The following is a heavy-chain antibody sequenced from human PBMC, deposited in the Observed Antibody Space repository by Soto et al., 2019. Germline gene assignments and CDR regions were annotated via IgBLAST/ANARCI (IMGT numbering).Heavy chain of an antibody. CDR2: VHYSGNT. D-gene: IGHD1-1*01. Sequence: SETLSLTCTVSGGSISSYFWTWIRQSPGKGLQWIGYVHYSGNTNYNPSLKSRVTMSADTSKNLRSLRLPSVTAADTAVYYCARMNQLAPKRNAFDIWGQGTMVTVSS. V-gene: IGHV4-59*01. J-gene: IGHJ3*02. CDR3: ARMNQLAPKRNAFDI. CDR1: GGSISSYF.